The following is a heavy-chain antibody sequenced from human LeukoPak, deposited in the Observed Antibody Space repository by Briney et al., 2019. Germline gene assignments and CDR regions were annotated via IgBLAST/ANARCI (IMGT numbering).Heavy chain of an antibody. CDR2: IRYDGSNK. V-gene: IGHV3-30*02. D-gene: IGHD6-13*01. CDR3: ARLWGVAAAGTGGLDY. J-gene: IGHJ4*02. CDR1: GFTFSSYG. Sequence: GGSLRLSCAASGFTFSSYGMHWVRQAPGKGLEWVAFIRYDGSNKYYADSVKGRFTISRDNSKNTLYLQMNSLRAEDTAVYYCARLWGVAAAGTGGLDYWGQGTLVTVSS.